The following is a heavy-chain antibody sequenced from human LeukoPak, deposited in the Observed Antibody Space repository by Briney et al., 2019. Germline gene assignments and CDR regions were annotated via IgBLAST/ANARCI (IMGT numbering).Heavy chain of an antibody. V-gene: IGHV1-69*05. CDR3: ARVGQWLVSDY. CDR1: GGTFSSYA. Sequence: SVKVSCKASGGTFSSYAISWVRQAPGQGLEWMGGIIPIFGTANYAQKFQGRVTITRNTSISTAYMELSSLRSEDTAVYYCARVGQWLVSDYWGQGTLVTVSS. CDR2: IIPIFGTA. D-gene: IGHD6-19*01. J-gene: IGHJ4*02.